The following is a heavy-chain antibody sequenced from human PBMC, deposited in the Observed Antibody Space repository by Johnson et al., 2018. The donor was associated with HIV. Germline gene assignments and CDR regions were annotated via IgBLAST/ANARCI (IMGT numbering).Heavy chain of an antibody. CDR2: ISGSGGST. CDR1: GFTFSSYA. CDR3: ARSKDCSGGSCPDGFDI. D-gene: IGHD2-15*01. V-gene: IGHV3-23*04. J-gene: IGHJ3*02. Sequence: MLLVESGGGLVQPGGSLRLSCAASGFTFSSYAMSWVRQAPGKGLEWVSAISGSGGSTYSADSMQGRFTNSRDNAKNSLYLQMNSLRAEDTALYYCARSKDCSGGSCPDGFDIWGQGTMVIVSS.